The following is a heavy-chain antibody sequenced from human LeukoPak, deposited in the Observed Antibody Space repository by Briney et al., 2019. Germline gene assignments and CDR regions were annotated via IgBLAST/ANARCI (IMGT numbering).Heavy chain of an antibody. CDR2: INPNSGGT. Sequence: ASVTVSCKASGYTFTAYYMHWVRQAPGQGLEWMGWINPNSGGTNYAQKFQDRVTMTRDTSISTAYLELSRLRSDDTAVYYCARSRYSSGEYYGMDVWGQGTTVTVSS. CDR3: ARSRYSSGEYYGMDV. J-gene: IGHJ6*02. CDR1: GYTFTAYY. D-gene: IGHD6-19*01. V-gene: IGHV1-2*02.